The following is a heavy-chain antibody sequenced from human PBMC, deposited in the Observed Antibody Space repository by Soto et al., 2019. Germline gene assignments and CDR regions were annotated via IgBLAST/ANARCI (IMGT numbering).Heavy chain of an antibody. CDR2: IYPGDSDT. J-gene: IGHJ4*02. V-gene: IGHV5-51*01. CDR1: GYSFTSYW. Sequence: RGESLKISCKGSGYSFTSYWIGWVRQMPGKGLEWMGVIYPGDSDTRYSPSFQGQVTISADKSISTAYLQWSSLKASDTAMYYCARLWAPSYYDILTGYYPGPFDYWGQGTLVTVSS. CDR3: ARLWAPSYYDILTGYYPGPFDY. D-gene: IGHD3-9*01.